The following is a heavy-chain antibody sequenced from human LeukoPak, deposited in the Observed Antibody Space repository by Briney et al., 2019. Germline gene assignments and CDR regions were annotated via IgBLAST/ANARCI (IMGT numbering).Heavy chain of an antibody. D-gene: IGHD3-3*01. CDR1: GYTFTSYG. CDR2: ISAYNGNT. V-gene: IGHV1-18*01. J-gene: IGHJ4*02. Sequence: ASVKVSCKASGYTFTSYGIIWVRQAPGQGLEWMGWISAYNGNTNYAQKLQGRVTMTTDTSTSTAYMELRSLRSDDTAVYYCARDFAYYDFWSGSPHFDYWGQGTLVTVSS. CDR3: ARDFAYYDFWSGSPHFDY.